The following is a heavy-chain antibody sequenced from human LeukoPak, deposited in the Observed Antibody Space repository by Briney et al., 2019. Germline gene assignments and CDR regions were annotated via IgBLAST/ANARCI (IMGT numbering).Heavy chain of an antibody. J-gene: IGHJ4*02. D-gene: IGHD2-2*01. V-gene: IGHV3-21*01. CDR1: GFTFSSYS. Sequence: GGSLRLSCAASGFTFSSYSMSWVRQAPGKGLEWVSSISSSSTYIYYADSVKGRFTISRDDAMNSLYLQMSSLRAEDTAVYYCASPDCGSTRCYGFDYWGQGILVTVSS. CDR2: ISSSSTYI. CDR3: ASPDCGSTRCYGFDY.